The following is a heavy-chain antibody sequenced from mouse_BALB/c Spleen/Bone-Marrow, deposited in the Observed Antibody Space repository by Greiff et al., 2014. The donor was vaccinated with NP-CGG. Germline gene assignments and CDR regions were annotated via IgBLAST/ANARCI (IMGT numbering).Heavy chain of an antibody. CDR1: GYIFTSYW. V-gene: IGHV1-76*01. Sequence: VKVVESGAELVRPGASVKLSCKTSGYIFTSYWIHWVKQRSGQGLEWIARIYPGSGSTYYNEKFEGKATLTADKSSSTAYMQLSSLKSEDSAVYFCASGVTTGWFVYWGQGTLVTVSA. D-gene: IGHD2-2*01. CDR3: ASGVTTGWFVY. J-gene: IGHJ3*01. CDR2: IYPGSGST.